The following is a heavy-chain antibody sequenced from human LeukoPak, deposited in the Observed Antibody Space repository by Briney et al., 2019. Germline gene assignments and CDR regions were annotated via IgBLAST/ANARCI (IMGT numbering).Heavy chain of an antibody. Sequence: ASVKVSCKASGYTLTELSTHWVRQAPGKGLEWMGGFDPENGETINAQKFQGRVTMTEDTSTDTAYMELRSLRSEDTAVYYCAAGADYDIMPYWGQGTLVAVSS. CDR2: FDPENGET. CDR1: GYTLTELS. J-gene: IGHJ4*02. CDR3: AAGADYDIMPY. D-gene: IGHD3-9*01. V-gene: IGHV1-24*01.